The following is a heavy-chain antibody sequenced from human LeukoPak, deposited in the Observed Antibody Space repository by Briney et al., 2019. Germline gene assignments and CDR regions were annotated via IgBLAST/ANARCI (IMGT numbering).Heavy chain of an antibody. Sequence: LGGSLKLSCAASGFTFSSYSMNWVRQAPGKGLEWVSSISSSSSYIYYADSVKGRFTISRDNAKNSLYLQMNSLRAEDTAVYYCARDRLYYYYMDVWGKGTTVTVSS. CDR1: GFTFSSYS. J-gene: IGHJ6*03. CDR3: ARDRLYYYYMDV. V-gene: IGHV3-21*01. D-gene: IGHD2-21*01. CDR2: ISSSSSYI.